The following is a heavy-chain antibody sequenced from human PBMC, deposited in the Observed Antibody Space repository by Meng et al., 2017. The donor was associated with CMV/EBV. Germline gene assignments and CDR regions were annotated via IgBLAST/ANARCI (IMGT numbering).Heavy chain of an antibody. CDR2: INPNSGVT. CDR3: TRGPGYIYGWFDP. V-gene: IGHV1-2*02. D-gene: IGHD5-18*01. CDR1: GYTFTGYY. Sequence: ASVKVSCKASGYTFTGYYMLWVRQAPGQGLEWMGWINPNSGVTNYAQKFQGRVTMTRDTSISTVYMELRSLRSDDTAVYYCTRGPGYIYGWFDPWGQGTLVTVSS. J-gene: IGHJ5*02.